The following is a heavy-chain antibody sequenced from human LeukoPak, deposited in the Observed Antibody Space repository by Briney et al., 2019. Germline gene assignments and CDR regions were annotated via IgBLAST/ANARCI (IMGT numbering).Heavy chain of an antibody. Sequence: GGSLKLSCAASGFTFSSYGMHWVRQAPGKGLEWVAFIRYDGSNKYYADSVKGQFTISRDNSKNTLYLQMNSLRAEDTAVYYCAKGHYDFWSGYYSPGANLFDYWGQGTLVTVSS. CDR3: AKGHYDFWSGYYSPGANLFDY. D-gene: IGHD3-3*01. J-gene: IGHJ4*02. CDR2: IRYDGSNK. V-gene: IGHV3-30*02. CDR1: GFTFSSYG.